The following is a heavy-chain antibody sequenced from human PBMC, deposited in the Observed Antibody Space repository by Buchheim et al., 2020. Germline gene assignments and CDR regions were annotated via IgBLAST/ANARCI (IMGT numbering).Heavy chain of an antibody. CDR3: ARGYNFGYNYYYGMDV. V-gene: IGHV3-74*01. J-gene: IGHJ6*02. CDR2: IRSDGSET. Sequence: EVRLVESGGGLVRPGDSLRLSCGASGFLFSTYWMYWVRQVPGKGLVWVSRIRSDGSETNYADSVRGRFAVSRDTARSTLFLQMNSLRVEDTGVYFCARGYNFGYNYYYGMDVWGRGT. CDR1: GFLFSTYW. D-gene: IGHD5-12*01.